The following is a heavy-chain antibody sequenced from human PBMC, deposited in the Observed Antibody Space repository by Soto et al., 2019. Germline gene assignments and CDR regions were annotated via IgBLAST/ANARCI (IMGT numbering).Heavy chain of an antibody. CDR1: GFTSDDHG. J-gene: IGHJ4*02. D-gene: IGHD3-16*01. CDR2: LIWNNGNT. Sequence: GGSLRLSCAASGFTSDDHGMHWVRQAPGKGLEWVSGLIWNNGNTGYADSVKGRFTISRDNAKNSLYLQMNSLRVEDTAFYYCVKDIEPGGAAYWGQGTLVTVSS. CDR3: VKDIEPGGAAY. V-gene: IGHV3-9*02.